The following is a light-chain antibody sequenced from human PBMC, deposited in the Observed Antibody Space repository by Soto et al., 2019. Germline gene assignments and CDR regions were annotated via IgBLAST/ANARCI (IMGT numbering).Light chain of an antibody. CDR3: QQSYSSPIT. CDR1: HNIRTY. CDR2: AAS. J-gene: IGKJ5*01. V-gene: IGKV1-39*01. Sequence: DIQMNQSPSSLSASVGDRVSITCRASHNIRTYLNWYQQKPGKDPKLLIYAASSLESGVPSRFSVSGSGTDFTLTISSLQPDDFAIYYCQQSYSSPITFGQGTRLDI.